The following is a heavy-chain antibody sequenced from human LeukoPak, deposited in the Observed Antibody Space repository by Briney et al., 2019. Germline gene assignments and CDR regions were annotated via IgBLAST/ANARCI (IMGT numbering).Heavy chain of an antibody. J-gene: IGHJ6*03. V-gene: IGHV3-21*01. Sequence: GGSLRLSCAASGFTFSSYSMNWVRQAPGKGLEWVSSISSSSSYIYYADSVKGRFTISRDNAKDSLYLQMNSLRAEDTAVYYCARARGDHLYYYYYYMDIWGKGTTVTVSS. CDR1: GFTFSSYS. CDR3: ARARGDHLYYYYYYMDI. CDR2: ISSSSSYI. D-gene: IGHD2-21*02.